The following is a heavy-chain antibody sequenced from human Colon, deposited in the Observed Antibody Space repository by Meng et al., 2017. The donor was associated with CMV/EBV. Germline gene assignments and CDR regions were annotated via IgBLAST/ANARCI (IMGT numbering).Heavy chain of an antibody. D-gene: IGHD6-6*01. CDR1: GFTFSTYS. Sequence: GESLKISCAASGFTFSTYSMNWVRQAPGKGLEWVSYISSSSSTIYYADPVKGRFTISRDNAKNSLNLQMNSLRAEDTAVYYCAREYSSSSGRSFDYWGQGTLVTVSS. CDR2: ISSSSSTI. V-gene: IGHV3-48*04. J-gene: IGHJ4*02. CDR3: AREYSSSSGRSFDY.